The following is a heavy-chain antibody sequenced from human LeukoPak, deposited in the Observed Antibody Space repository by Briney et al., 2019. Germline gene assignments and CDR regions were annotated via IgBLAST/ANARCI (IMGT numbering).Heavy chain of an antibody. CDR1: GFTVSSNY. CDR2: IYSGGST. V-gene: IGHV3-53*01. CDR3: STGNYYDSSGYPFGFDY. Sequence: PGGSLRLSCAASGFTVSSNYMSWVRQAPGKGLEWVSVIYSGGSTYYADSVKGRFTISRDNSKNTLYLQMNSLRAEDTAVYYFSTGNYYDSSGYPFGFDYCGQGTLGTVSS. J-gene: IGHJ4*02. D-gene: IGHD3-22*01.